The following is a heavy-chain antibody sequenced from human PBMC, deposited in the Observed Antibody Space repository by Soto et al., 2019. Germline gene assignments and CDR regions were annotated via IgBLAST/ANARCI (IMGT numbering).Heavy chain of an antibody. D-gene: IGHD6-13*01. V-gene: IGHV1-24*01. J-gene: IGHJ6*02. CDR3: ATEGSIAAAGPTPRPYYYYYYGMDV. CDR2: FDPEDGET. CDR1: GGTFSSYA. Sequence: ASVKVSCKASGGTFSSYAISWVRQAPGQGLEWMGGFDPEDGETIYAQKFQGRVTMTEDTSTDTAYMELSSLRSEDTAVYYCATEGSIAAAGPTPRPYYYYYYGMDVWGQGTTVTVSS.